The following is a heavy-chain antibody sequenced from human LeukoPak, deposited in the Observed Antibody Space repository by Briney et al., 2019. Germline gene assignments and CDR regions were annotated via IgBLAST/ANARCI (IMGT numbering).Heavy chain of an antibody. D-gene: IGHD2-15*01. Sequence: GGSLRLSCEASGFTFSEHSMSWVRQAPGKGLEWVSTIKRDGSNTYYTDSVEGRFTISRDNSKNTLYLEMNTLRAEDTAVYYCAKGGYASCFNPWGQGTQVTVSS. CDR1: GFTFSEHS. V-gene: IGHV3-23*05. CDR3: AKGGYASCFNP. J-gene: IGHJ5*02. CDR2: IKRDGSNT.